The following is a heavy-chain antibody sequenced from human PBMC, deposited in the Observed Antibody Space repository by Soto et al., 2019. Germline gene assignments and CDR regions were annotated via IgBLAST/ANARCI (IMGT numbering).Heavy chain of an antibody. Sequence: QVQLVQSGAEVKKPGSSVKVSCKASGGTFSSYTISWVRQAPGQGLEWMGRIIPILGIANYAQKFQGRVTITADKSTSTAYMELSSLRSEDTAVYYCARDCSGGSCYLGYYDGMDVWGQGTTVTVSS. V-gene: IGHV1-69*08. CDR1: GGTFSSYT. CDR2: IIPILGIA. CDR3: ARDCSGGSCYLGYYDGMDV. J-gene: IGHJ6*02. D-gene: IGHD2-15*01.